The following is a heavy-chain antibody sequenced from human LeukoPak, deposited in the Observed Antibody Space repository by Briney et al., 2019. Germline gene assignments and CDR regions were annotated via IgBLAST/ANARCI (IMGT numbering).Heavy chain of an antibody. J-gene: IGHJ4*02. V-gene: IGHV3-74*01. CDR1: GFTFSNYW. Sequence: GGSLRLSCAASGFTFSNYWMHWVRQAPGKGLVWVSRISTDGTTITYADSVRGRFTISRDNAKNAVYLQMDSLRAEDAAVYYYARSDGKFDSWGRGTLVTVSS. D-gene: IGHD1-26*01. CDR2: ISTDGTTI. CDR3: ARSDGKFDS.